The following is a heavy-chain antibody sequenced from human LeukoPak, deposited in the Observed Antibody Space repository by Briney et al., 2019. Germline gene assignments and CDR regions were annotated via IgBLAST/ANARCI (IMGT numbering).Heavy chain of an antibody. CDR1: GFTFSNAW. Sequence: PGGSLRLSCAASGFTFSNAWMSWVRQAPGKGLEWVGRIKSKTDGGTTDYAAHVKGRFTISRDDSKNTLYLQMNSLKTEDTAVYYCSSSSSPYYYYYGMDVWGQGTTVTVSS. CDR3: SSSSSPYYYYYGMDV. V-gene: IGHV3-15*01. J-gene: IGHJ6*02. D-gene: IGHD6-6*01. CDR2: IKSKTDGGTT.